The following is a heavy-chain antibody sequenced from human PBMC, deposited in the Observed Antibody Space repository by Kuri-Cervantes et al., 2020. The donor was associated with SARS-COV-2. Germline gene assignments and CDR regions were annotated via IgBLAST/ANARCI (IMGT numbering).Heavy chain of an antibody. J-gene: IGHJ6*03. D-gene: IGHD3-16*02. Sequence: SVKVSCKASGGTFSSYAISWVRQAPGQGLEWMGGIIPIFGTANYAQKFQGGVTITTDESTSTAYMELSSLRSEDTAVYYCARVSSEDYYYYYMDVWGKGTTVTVSS. CDR1: GGTFSSYA. CDR3: ARVSSEDYYYYYMDV. V-gene: IGHV1-69*05. CDR2: IIPIFGTA.